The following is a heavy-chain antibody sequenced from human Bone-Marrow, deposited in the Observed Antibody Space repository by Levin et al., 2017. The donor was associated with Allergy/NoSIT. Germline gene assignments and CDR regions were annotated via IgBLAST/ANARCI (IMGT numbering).Heavy chain of an antibody. J-gene: IGHJ4*02. V-gene: IGHV3-30*18. D-gene: IGHD3-22*01. CDR2: ISYDGSEK. Sequence: LSGGSLRLSCAASGFTFSTYGMHWVRQVPGKGLEWVAFISYDGSEKYYADSVKGRFIISRDNPKNTLYLQMNGLRAEDTAVYYCAKDRIDMIVVVTPSPFDYWGQGTLVTVSS. CDR3: AKDRIDMIVVVTPSPFDY. CDR1: GFTFSTYG.